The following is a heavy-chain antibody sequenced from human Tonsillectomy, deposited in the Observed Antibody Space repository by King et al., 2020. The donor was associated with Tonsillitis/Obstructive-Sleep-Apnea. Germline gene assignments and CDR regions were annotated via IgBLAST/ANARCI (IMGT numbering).Heavy chain of an antibody. Sequence: QLQESGPGLVKPSQTLSLTCTVSGGSISSGAYYWSWTRQHPGKGLEWIGDIYYSGSTYYNPFLKSRVTMSVDTSNNQFSLKLSSVTAADTAFYYCARGREFPPGFDYWGQGTLVTVSS. V-gene: IGHV4-31*03. CDR2: IYYSGST. D-gene: IGHD3-10*01. J-gene: IGHJ4*02. CDR3: ARGREFPPGFDY. CDR1: GGSISSGAYY.